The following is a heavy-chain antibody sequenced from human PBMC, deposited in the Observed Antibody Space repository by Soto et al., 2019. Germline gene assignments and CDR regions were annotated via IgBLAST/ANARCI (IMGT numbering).Heavy chain of an antibody. J-gene: IGHJ4*02. CDR3: AKFRSEVVVAATNY. V-gene: IGHV3-23*01. D-gene: IGHD2-15*01. CDR2: ISGSGGST. CDR1: GFTFSSYA. Sequence: GGSLRLSCAASGFTFSSYAMSWVRQAPGKGLEWVSAISGSGGSTFYADSVKGRFTISRDNSKNTLYLQMNSLRAEDTAVYYCAKFRSEVVVAATNYWGQGILVTVSS.